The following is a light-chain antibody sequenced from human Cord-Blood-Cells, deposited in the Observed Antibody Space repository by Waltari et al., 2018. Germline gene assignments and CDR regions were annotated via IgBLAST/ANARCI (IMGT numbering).Light chain of an antibody. CDR3: QQYGSSPYT. CDR2: GAS. V-gene: IGKV3-20*01. Sequence: EIVLTQSPGTLSLSPGERATLSCRASQSVSSSYLAWYQQKPGQAPRLLIYGASSSATGIPDMFSGSGSGTDFTLTISRLEPEDFAVYYCQQYGSSPYTFGQGTKLEIK. CDR1: QSVSSSY. J-gene: IGKJ2*01.